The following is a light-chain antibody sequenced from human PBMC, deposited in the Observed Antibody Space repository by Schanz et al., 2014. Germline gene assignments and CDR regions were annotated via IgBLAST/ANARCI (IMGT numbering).Light chain of an antibody. Sequence: QAVVTQEPSVTVSPGGTVTLTCGSSTGAVTSGHYPYWFQQKPGQAPRTLIYDTSNKHSWTPARFSGSLLGGKAALTLSGAQPEDEADFYCMFYYSGSWVFGGGTKLTVL. CDR1: TGAVTSGHY. CDR2: DTS. CDR3: MFYYSGSWV. J-gene: IGLJ3*02. V-gene: IGLV7-46*01.